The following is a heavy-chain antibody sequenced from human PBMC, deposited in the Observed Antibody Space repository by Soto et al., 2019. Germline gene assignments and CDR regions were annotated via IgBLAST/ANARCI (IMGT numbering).Heavy chain of an antibody. V-gene: IGHV1-8*01. CDR2: MNPNSGNT. CDR3: ARSGQVGNWFDP. J-gene: IGHJ5*02. CDR1: GYTFTSYD. D-gene: IGHD3-3*01. Sequence: QVQLVQSGAEVKKPGASVKVSCKASGYTFTSYDINWVRQATGQGLEWMGWMNPNSGNTGYAQKFQGRVTVTRNTSISTGYMELSSLRSEDPAVYYCARSGQVGNWFDPWGQGTLVTVSS.